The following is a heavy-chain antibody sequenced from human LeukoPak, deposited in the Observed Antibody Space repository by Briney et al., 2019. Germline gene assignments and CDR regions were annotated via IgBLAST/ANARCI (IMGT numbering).Heavy chain of an antibody. D-gene: IGHD3-9*01. CDR3: ARDFDRLSRKIGRDSLYFYYYYMDV. J-gene: IGHJ6*03. Sequence: SGGSLRLSCAASGFTFSSYGMSWVRQAPGKGLEWVSAISGSGGSTYYADSVKGRFTISRDNSKNTLYLQMNSLRAEDTAVYYCARDFDRLSRKIGRDSLYFYYYYMDVWGKGTTVTVSS. V-gene: IGHV3-23*01. CDR1: GFTFSSYG. CDR2: ISGSGGST.